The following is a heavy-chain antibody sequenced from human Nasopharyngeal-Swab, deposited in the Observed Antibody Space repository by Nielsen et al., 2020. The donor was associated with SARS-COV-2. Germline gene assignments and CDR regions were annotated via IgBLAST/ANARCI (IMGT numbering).Heavy chain of an antibody. D-gene: IGHD3-22*01. CDR3: ARDPADYDSSGYMIS. J-gene: IGHJ4*02. Sequence: VCQAPGKGLEWVSSISSSSSYIYYADSVKGRFTISRDNAKNSLYLQMNSLRAEDTAVYYCARDPADYDSSGYMISWGQGTLVTVSS. V-gene: IGHV3-21*01. CDR2: ISSSSSYI.